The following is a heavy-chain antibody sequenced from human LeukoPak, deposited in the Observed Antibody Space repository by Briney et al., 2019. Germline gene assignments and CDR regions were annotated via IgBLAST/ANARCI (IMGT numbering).Heavy chain of an antibody. CDR1: GFTFSSYG. CDR2: IWYDGSNK. J-gene: IGHJ4*02. CDR3: AKGQGSGSYFPLDY. Sequence: GGSLRLSCAASGFTFSSYGIHWVRQAPGKGLEWVAVIWYDGSNKYYADSVKGRFTISRDNSKNTLYLQMNSLRAEDTAVYYCAKGQGSGSYFPLDYWGQGTLVTVSS. D-gene: IGHD3-10*01. V-gene: IGHV3-30*02.